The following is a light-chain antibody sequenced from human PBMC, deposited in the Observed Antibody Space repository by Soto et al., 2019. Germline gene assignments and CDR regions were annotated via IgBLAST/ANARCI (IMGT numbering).Light chain of an antibody. Sequence: QSALTQPASVSGSPGQSITISCTGTSSDVGGYNYVSWYQQHPGKAPKLIIYEVSDRPSGVSNRFSGSRSGNTASLTISGLQAGDEADYYCTSYTSISTLAVFGGGTKLTVL. J-gene: IGLJ2*01. CDR3: TSYTSISTLAV. V-gene: IGLV2-14*01. CDR2: EVS. CDR1: SSDVGGYNY.